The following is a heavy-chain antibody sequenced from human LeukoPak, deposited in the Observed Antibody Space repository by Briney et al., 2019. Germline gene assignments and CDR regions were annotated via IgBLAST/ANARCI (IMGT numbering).Heavy chain of an antibody. D-gene: IGHD2-2*01. CDR1: GFNFIDNS. J-gene: IGHJ4*02. CDR3: ARGYCSGTSCYMFDS. Sequence: GGSLRLSCAGSGFNFIDNSMHWVRQAPGRGLEWVSSISSSKTYIYYRDSVKGRFTISRGNAKNSLFLQMNSLRVEDTAVYFCARGYCSGTSCYMFDSWGQGTRVIVSS. V-gene: IGHV3-21*01. CDR2: ISSSKTYI.